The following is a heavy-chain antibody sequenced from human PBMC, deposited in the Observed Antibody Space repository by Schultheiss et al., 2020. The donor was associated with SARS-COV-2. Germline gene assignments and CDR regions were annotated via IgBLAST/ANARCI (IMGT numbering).Heavy chain of an antibody. Sequence: SETLSLTCTVSGGSISSGGYYWSWIRQPPGKGLEWIGEINHSGSTNYNPSLKSRVTISVDTSKNQFSLKLSSVTAADTAVYYCVGTIFGVVTDYYYYGMDVWGQGTTVTVSS. CDR1: GGSISSGGYY. CDR3: VGTIFGVVTDYYYYGMDV. V-gene: IGHV4-61*08. CDR2: INHSGST. J-gene: IGHJ6*02. D-gene: IGHD3-3*01.